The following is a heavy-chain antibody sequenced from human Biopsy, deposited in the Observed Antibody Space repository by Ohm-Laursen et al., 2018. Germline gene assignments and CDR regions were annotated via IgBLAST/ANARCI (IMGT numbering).Heavy chain of an antibody. D-gene: IGHD2-21*01. CDR3: TRLAYYYYYGMDV. CDR2: ITGSSSTI. J-gene: IGHJ6*02. CDR1: GFTSNSHE. V-gene: IGHV3-48*03. Sequence: SLRLSCAASGFTSNSHEMNWVRQAPGKGLEWISYITGSSSTIYYADSVKGRFTISRDNAKNSLYLQMNSLRAEDTAVYYCTRLAYYYYYGMDVWGQGTTVTASS.